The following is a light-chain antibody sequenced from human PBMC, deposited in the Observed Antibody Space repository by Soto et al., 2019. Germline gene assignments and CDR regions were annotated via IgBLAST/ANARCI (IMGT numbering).Light chain of an antibody. Sequence: QSVLAQPASVSGSPGQSITISCTGTSSDVGSYKFVSWYQQHPGKAPKLMIYEGSKRPSGVYDRFSGSKSGNTASLTISGLQADDEADYFCCSYAGGSNVFGTGTKVTVL. CDR2: EGS. CDR1: SSDVGSYKF. V-gene: IGLV2-23*03. J-gene: IGLJ1*01. CDR3: CSYAGGSNV.